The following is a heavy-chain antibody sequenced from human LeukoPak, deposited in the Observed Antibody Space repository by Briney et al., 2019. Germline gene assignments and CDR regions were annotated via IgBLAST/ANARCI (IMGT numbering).Heavy chain of an antibody. CDR3: ARDFREVSSGWSGNLDY. V-gene: IGHV1-69*06. D-gene: IGHD6-19*01. J-gene: IGHJ4*02. CDR2: IIPIFGTA. CDR1: GGTFSTYA. Sequence: VASVKVSCKASGGTFSTYAFSWVRQAPGQGLEWMGGIIPIFGTANYAQKFQGRVTITADKSTSTVYMELSSLGSEDTAVYYCARDFREVSSGWSGNLDYWGQGTLVTVSS.